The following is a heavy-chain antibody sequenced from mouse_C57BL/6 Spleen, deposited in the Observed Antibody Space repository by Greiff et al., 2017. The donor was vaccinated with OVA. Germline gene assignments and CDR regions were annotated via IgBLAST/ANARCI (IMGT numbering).Heavy chain of an antibody. CDR2: IDPSDSET. V-gene: IGHV1-52*01. CDR1: GYTFTSYW. D-gene: IGHD3-2*02. Sequence: QVQLKQPGAELVRPGSSVKLSCKASGYTFTSYWMHWVKQRPIQGLEWIGNIDPSDSETHYNQKFKDKATLTVDKSSSTAYMQLSRLTSEDSAVYYCARSSGYAYYFDYWGQGTTLTVSS. J-gene: IGHJ2*01. CDR3: ARSSGYAYYFDY.